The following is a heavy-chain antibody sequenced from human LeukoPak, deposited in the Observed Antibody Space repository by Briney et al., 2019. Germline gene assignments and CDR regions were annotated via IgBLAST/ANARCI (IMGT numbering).Heavy chain of an antibody. CDR3: TGSFGELSFFDY. D-gene: IGHD3-10*01. V-gene: IGHV3-49*04. CDR1: GFSFGDYG. J-gene: IGHJ4*02. Sequence: GGSLRLSCTTSGFSFGDYGMSWVRQAPGKGLEWVGFIRSKTYGGTTEYAASVKGRFTISRDDSKSIAYLQMNSLKTEDTAVYYCTGSFGELSFFDYWGQGTLVTVSS. CDR2: IRSKTYGGTT.